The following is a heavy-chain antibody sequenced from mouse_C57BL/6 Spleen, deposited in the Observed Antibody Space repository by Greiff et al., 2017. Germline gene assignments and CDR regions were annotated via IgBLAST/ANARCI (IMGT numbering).Heavy chain of an antibody. V-gene: IGHV1-62-2*01. D-gene: IGHD1-1*01. J-gene: IGHJ2*01. CDR3: ERHGEAYYYGSSYDYFDV. CDR2: FYPGSGSI. Sequence: QVQLQQSGAELVKPGASVKLSCKASGYTFTEYTIHWVKQRSGQGLEWIGWFYPGSGSIKYNEKFKDKATLTADKSSSTVYMELSRLTSEDAAVYFCERHGEAYYYGSSYDYFDVWGQGTTLTVSS. CDR1: GYTFTEYT.